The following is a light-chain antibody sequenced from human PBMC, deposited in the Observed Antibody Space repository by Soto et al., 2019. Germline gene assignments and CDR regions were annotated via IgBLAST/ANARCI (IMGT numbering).Light chain of an antibody. CDR3: CSYAGGASYV. CDR1: TNDVGSYDL. J-gene: IGLJ1*01. Sequence: QSFLAQPASVSESPGQSITISCTGTTNDVGSYDLVSWYQQHPGKAPKLIVYEGNKRPSGVSDRFSDSKSGNTASLTISGLQAEDEADYYCCSYAGGASYVFGTGTKATVL. CDR2: EGN. V-gene: IGLV2-23*01.